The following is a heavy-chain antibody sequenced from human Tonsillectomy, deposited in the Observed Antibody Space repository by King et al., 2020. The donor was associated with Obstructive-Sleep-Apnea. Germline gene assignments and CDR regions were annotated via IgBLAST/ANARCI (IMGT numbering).Heavy chain of an antibody. CDR2: IKQDGSEN. CDR3: TRGLRLVVAGTCAFEI. V-gene: IGHV3-7*03. Sequence: VQLVESGGGLVQPGGSVRLSCAASGFTFSSYWMNWVRQAPGKGLEWVANIKQDGSENYYVDSVKGRFTISRDNAKSSLYLQMNSLRAEDTAVYDCTRGLRLVVAGTCAFEIWGQGTMVTVSS. D-gene: IGHD2-2*01. CDR1: GFTFSSYW. J-gene: IGHJ3*02.